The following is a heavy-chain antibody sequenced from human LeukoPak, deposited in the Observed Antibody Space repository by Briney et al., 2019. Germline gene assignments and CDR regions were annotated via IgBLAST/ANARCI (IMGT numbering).Heavy chain of an antibody. CDR3: ASRAVAGTRFDY. D-gene: IGHD6-19*01. V-gene: IGHV4-39*01. J-gene: IGHJ4*02. CDR2: IYYSGST. CDR1: GGSISSYY. Sequence: SETLSLTCTVSGGSISSYYWGWIRQPPGKGLEWIGSIYYSGSTYYNPSLKSRVTISVDTSKNQFSLKLSSVTAADTAVYYCASRAVAGTRFDYWGQGTLVTVSS.